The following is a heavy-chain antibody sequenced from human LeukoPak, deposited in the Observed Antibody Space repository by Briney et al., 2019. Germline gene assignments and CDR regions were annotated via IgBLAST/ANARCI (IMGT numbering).Heavy chain of an antibody. Sequence: SETLSLTCAVYGGSSSGYYWSWIRQPPGKGLEWIGEINHSGSTNYNPSLKSRVTISVDTSKNQFSLKLSSVTAADTAVYYCARGRGMDVWGKGTTVTVSS. CDR1: GGSSSGYY. V-gene: IGHV4-34*01. CDR3: ARGRGMDV. CDR2: INHSGST. J-gene: IGHJ6*04.